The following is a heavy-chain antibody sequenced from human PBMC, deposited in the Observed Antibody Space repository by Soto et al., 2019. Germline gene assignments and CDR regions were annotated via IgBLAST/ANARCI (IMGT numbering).Heavy chain of an antibody. CDR3: ARRRTIVVVPAADASNYYYYYGMDV. D-gene: IGHD2-2*01. Sequence: QLQLQESGPGLVKPSETLCLTCTVSGGSISSSSDYWGWIRQPPGKGLEWIGSIYYSGSTYYNPSLKSRVTISVDTSKNQFSLKLSSVTAADTAVYYCARRRTIVVVPAADASNYYYYYGMDVWGQGTTVTVSS. J-gene: IGHJ6*02. CDR1: GGSISSSSDY. CDR2: IYYSGST. V-gene: IGHV4-39*01.